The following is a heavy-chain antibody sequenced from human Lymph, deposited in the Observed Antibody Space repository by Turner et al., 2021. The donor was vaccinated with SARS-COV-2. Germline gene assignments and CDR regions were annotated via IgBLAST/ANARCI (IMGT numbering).Heavy chain of an antibody. V-gene: IGHV3-21*01. CDR3: ARGPPDFPYYFDY. CDR1: GFTSISYS. J-gene: IGHJ4*02. CDR2: ITFASSYI. Sequence: DVELVDSGGVVVKRAVSLSLSCAASGFTSISYSRNWVRQAPGKGLEWVSCITFASSYIFYAGSVKGRFTIYRDNAKKSLYLKMNSLGAEDTAVYYCARGPPDFPYYFDYWGQGTLVTVSS. D-gene: IGHD2-21*02.